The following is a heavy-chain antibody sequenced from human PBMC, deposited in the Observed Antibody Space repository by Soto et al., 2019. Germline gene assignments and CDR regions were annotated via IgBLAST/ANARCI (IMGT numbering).Heavy chain of an antibody. V-gene: IGHV1-69*01. D-gene: IGHD2-2*01. CDR1: GGAFSKYS. Sequence: SLEGSRKASGGAFSKYSFSWLRQAPGQGLEWMGGLIPIFATPNYAQKFQGRVTITADESTSTAYVELHSLRSEDTAVYYCARDRSRRSGYQLPAIRYFDYWGQ. CDR2: LIPIFATP. CDR3: ARDRSRRSGYQLPAIRYFDY. J-gene: IGHJ4*01.